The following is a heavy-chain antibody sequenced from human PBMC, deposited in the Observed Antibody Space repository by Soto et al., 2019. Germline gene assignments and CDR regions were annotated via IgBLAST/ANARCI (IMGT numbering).Heavy chain of an antibody. V-gene: IGHV3-30*18. CDR3: AKDTYYYSSSCCYVYDS. CDR2: ISHDGSKT. J-gene: IGHJ4*02. CDR1: GFTFSSYG. D-gene: IGHD3-22*01. Sequence: QVQLVESGGGVVQPGRSLRLSCAASGFTFSSYGIHWVRQAPGKGLEWVAVISHDGSKTNYADSVKGRFTISRDNSKDTVYLQMDRLRAEDTAVYYCAKDTYYYSSSCCYVYDSWGQGTLVTVSS.